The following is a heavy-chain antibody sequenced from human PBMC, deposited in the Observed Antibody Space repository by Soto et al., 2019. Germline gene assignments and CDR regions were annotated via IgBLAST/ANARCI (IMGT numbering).Heavy chain of an antibody. CDR2: IKSKTDGGTT. D-gene: IGHD2-15*01. Sequence: PGGSLRLSCAASSFTFSSAWINWVRQAPGKGLEWVGRIKSKTDGGTTDFAAPVKGRFAISRDDSRDMMYMQMNSLKTEDKGLYYCTTDSLFTQMLVRFDFWGLGTLVTVSS. CDR3: TTDSLFTQMLVRFDF. V-gene: IGHV3-15*07. CDR1: SFTFSSAW. J-gene: IGHJ4*01.